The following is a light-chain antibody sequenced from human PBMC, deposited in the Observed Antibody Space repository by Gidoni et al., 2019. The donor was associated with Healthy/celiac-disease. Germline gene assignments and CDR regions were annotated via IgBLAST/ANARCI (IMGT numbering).Light chain of an antibody. Sequence: EIVLTQSPATLSLSPGERATLSCRASQRVSSYLAWYQQKPGQAPRLLIYDASNRATGIPARFSGSGSGTDFTLTISSLEPEDFAVYYCQQRSNWPRGITFGQGTRLEIK. J-gene: IGKJ5*01. CDR1: QRVSSY. V-gene: IGKV3-11*01. CDR3: QQRSNWPRGIT. CDR2: DAS.